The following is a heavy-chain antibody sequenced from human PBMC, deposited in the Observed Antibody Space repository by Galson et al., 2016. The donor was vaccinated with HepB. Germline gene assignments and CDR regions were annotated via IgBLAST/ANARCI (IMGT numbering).Heavy chain of an antibody. J-gene: IGHJ5*01. CDR2: ISGRGGRT. D-gene: IGHD3-10*01. V-gene: IGHV3-23*01. Sequence: SLRLSCAASGFTSSHYAMNWVRQAPGKGLDWVSGISGRGGRTYYGNSVKGRFTNSRDTSKNTLYLQMNNLRVEDTAVYYCVKEGAWFGGDWFDPWGQGTLVTVSS. CDR3: VKEGAWFGGDWFDP. CDR1: GFTSSHYA.